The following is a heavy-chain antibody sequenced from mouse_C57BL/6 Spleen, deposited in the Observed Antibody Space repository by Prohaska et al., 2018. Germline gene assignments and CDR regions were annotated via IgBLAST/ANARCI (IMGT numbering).Heavy chain of an antibody. D-gene: IGHD2-1*01. Sequence: HGKSLEWIGYINPNNGGTSYNQKFKGKATLTVNKSSSTAYMELRSLTSEDSAVYYCARTGGNLFDYWGQGTTLTVSS. J-gene: IGHJ2*01. CDR2: INPNNGGT. V-gene: IGHV1-22*01. CDR3: ARTGGNLFDY.